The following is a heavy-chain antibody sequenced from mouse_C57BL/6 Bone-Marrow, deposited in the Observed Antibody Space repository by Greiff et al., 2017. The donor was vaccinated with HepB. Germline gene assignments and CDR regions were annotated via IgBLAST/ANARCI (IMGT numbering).Heavy chain of an antibody. D-gene: IGHD2-3*01. V-gene: IGHV1-74*01. CDR2: IHPSDSDT. J-gene: IGHJ3*01. CDR3: AIVGNGYYSFAY. Sequence: QVQLQQPGAELVKPGASVKVSCKASGYTFTSYWMHWVKQRPGQGLEWIGRIHPSDSDTNYNQKFRGKATLTVVKSSSTAYMQLSSLTSEDSAVYYCAIVGNGYYSFAYWGQGTLVTVSA. CDR1: GYTFTSYW.